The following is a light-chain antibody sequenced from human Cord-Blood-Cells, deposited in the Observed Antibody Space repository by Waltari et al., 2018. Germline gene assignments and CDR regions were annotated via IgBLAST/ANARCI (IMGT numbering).Light chain of an antibody. CDR1: QSVSSS. CDR3: QQRSNWPPD. J-gene: IGKJ4*01. CDR2: DAS. Sequence: EIVLPQSPATLSLSPGERATLSCRASQSVSSSLAWYQQKPGQAPRLLIYDASNGSTGIPARFSGSGSGTDFTLTISSLEPEDFAVYYCQQRSNWPPDFGGGTKVEIK. V-gene: IGKV3-11*01.